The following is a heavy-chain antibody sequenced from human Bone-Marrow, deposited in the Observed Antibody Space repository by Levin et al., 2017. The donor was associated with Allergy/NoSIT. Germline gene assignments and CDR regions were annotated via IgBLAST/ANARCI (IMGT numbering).Heavy chain of an antibody. CDR3: IMVMVPAARDDY. D-gene: IGHD2-2*01. V-gene: IGHV3-30-3*01. CDR2: ISYDGSNK. J-gene: IGHJ4*02. Sequence: GESLKISCAASGFTFSSYAMHWVRQAPGKGLEWVAVISYDGSNKYYADSVKGRFTISRDNSKNTLYLQMNSLRAEDTAVYYCIMVMVPAARDDYWGQGTLVTVSS. CDR1: GFTFSSYA.